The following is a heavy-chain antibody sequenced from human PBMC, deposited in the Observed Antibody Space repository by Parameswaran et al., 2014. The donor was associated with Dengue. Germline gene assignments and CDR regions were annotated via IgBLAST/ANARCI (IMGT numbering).Heavy chain of an antibody. Sequence: GGSLRLSCAGSGFTFSSYEMNWVRQAPGKGLEWVSYISYSGTIINYGDFVKGRFTISRDDAKNSLSLQMNSLRAEDTAVYYCARNLRQWNLGYYFDYWGQGTLVTVSS. V-gene: IGHV3-48*03. CDR3: ARNLRQWNLGYYFDY. CDR2: ISYSGTII. D-gene: IGHD1-1*01. CDR1: GFTFSSYE. J-gene: IGHJ4*02.